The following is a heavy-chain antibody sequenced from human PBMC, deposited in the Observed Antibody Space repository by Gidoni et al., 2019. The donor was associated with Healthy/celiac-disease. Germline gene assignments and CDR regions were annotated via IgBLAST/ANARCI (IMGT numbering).Heavy chain of an antibody. CDR1: GYTFTGYY. V-gene: IGHV1-2*06. Sequence: QVQLVQSGAEVKKPGASVKVSCKAYGYTFTGYYLPWGRQAPGQGLDWMGRINHNSGGTNFAQKFQGRVTMTRDTSISTAYMELSRLRSDDTAVYYCAREGYQLWFGELLGSSYGMDVWGQGTTVTVSS. D-gene: IGHD3-10*01. CDR2: INHNSGGT. CDR3: AREGYQLWFGELLGSSYGMDV. J-gene: IGHJ6*02.